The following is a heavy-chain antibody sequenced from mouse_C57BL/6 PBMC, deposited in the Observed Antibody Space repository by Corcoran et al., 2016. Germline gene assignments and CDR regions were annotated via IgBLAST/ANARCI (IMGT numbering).Heavy chain of an antibody. Sequence: DVQLQESGPGLVKPSQSLSLTCSVTGYSITSGYYWNWIRQFPGNKLEWMGYISYDGSNNYNPSLKNRISITRDTSKNQFFLKLNSVTTEDTATYYCARDRYYDYDDAWFAYWGQGTLVTVSA. CDR1: GYSITSGYY. V-gene: IGHV3-6*01. D-gene: IGHD2-4*01. CDR3: ARDRYYDYDDAWFAY. CDR2: ISYDGSN. J-gene: IGHJ3*01.